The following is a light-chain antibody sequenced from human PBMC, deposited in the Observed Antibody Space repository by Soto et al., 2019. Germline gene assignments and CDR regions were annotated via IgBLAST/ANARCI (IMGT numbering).Light chain of an antibody. J-gene: IGKJ3*01. CDR2: DAS. Sequence: EIVLTQSPATLSLSPGERATLSCRASQSVSSYLAWYQQKPGQAPRLLIYDASNRATGIPARFSGSGSGTDFTLTIRSLEPEDFAVYYCQQRSNWPPPGIFTFGPGTKEDIK. CDR3: QQRSNWPPPGIFT. CDR1: QSVSSY. V-gene: IGKV3-11*01.